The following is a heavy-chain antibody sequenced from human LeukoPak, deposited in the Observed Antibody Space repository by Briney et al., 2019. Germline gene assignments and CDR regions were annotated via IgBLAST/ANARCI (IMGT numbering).Heavy chain of an antibody. CDR1: GFTLSSFS. Sequence: PGGSLSLSCAASGFTLSSFSMNWVRQAPGKGLEWVSYISSSSSPIYYADSVKGRFTISRENAKNSLYLQMNSLRAEDTAVYYCARDGDGYNADYWGQGTLVTVSS. J-gene: IGHJ4*02. D-gene: IGHD5-24*01. CDR2: ISSSSSPI. V-gene: IGHV3-48*01. CDR3: ARDGDGYNADY.